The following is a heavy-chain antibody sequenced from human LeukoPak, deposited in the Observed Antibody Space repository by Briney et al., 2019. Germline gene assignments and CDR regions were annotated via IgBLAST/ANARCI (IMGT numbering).Heavy chain of an antibody. V-gene: IGHV3-23*01. J-gene: IGHJ4*02. CDR2: ISGSSDKT. CDR3: AKWLYYYDSSGYY. D-gene: IGHD3-22*01. CDR1: GFTFSSYA. Sequence: GGSLRLSCSASGFTFSSYAMTWVRQAPGKGPEWVSVISGSSDKTYYGDSVRGRFTIYRDNSKNTLYLQMNSLRAEDAAVYYCAKWLYYYDSSGYYWGQGTLVTVS.